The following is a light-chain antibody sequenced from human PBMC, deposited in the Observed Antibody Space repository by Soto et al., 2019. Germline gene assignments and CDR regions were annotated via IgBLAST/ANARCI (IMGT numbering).Light chain of an antibody. Sequence: QSALTQPPSAAGSPGQSVTVSCTGTSSDIGAYIYVSWYQQHPGKAPKRMISEVSRRPSGVPERLSGSKSGNTASLTVSGLQADDEAHYYCSSYAGSNTFVFGTGTQLTVL. CDR3: SSYAGSNTFV. CDR2: EVS. CDR1: SSDIGAYIY. J-gene: IGLJ1*01. V-gene: IGLV2-8*01.